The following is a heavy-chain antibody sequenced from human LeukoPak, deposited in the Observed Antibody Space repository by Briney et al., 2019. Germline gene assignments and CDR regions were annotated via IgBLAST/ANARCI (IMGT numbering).Heavy chain of an antibody. V-gene: IGHV4-4*02. CDR1: GGSISSRNW. Sequence: SETLSLTCAVSGGSISSRNWWSWVRQPPGKGLEWIGEIYQSGSTNYNPSLKSRVTISVDKSKNQFSLKLSSVTAADTAVYYCARVAYYSDRSAFAFFDYWGRGTLVTVSS. J-gene: IGHJ4*02. D-gene: IGHD3-22*01. CDR2: IYQSGST. CDR3: ARVAYYSDRSAFAFFDY.